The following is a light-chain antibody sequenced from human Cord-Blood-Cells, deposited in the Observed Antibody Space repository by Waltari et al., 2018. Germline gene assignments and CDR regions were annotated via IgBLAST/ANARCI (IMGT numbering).Light chain of an antibody. CDR1: VLAKKY. CDR3: YSAADNNWV. CDR2: KDS. V-gene: IGLV3-27*01. Sequence: SHELTQPSSVSVSPGQTARITCSGDVLAKKYARWFQQKPGQAPVLVIYKDSERPSGIPERFSGSSSGTTVTLTISGAQVEDEADYYCYSAADNNWVFGGGTKLTVL. J-gene: IGLJ3*02.